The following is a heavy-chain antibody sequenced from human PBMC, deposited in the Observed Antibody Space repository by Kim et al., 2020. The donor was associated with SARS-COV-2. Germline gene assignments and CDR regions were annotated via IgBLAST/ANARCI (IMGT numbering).Heavy chain of an antibody. V-gene: IGHV1-46*01. Sequence: ASVKVSCKASGYTFSSYHIHWVRQAPGRGLEWVGRIKPGGGETLYAQKFQGRVTITRDTSTTTVYMELNSLRSEDTAMYYCARDPRSGDSLDYFESWGQGTLVTVSS. J-gene: IGHJ4*02. CDR1: GYTFSSYH. CDR3: ARDPRSGDSLDYFES. CDR2: IKPGGGET. D-gene: IGHD2-21*02.